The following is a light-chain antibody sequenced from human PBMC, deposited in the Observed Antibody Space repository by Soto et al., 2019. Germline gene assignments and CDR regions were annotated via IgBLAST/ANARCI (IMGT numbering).Light chain of an antibody. V-gene: IGLV3-1*01. CDR1: ELGDKY. J-gene: IGLJ2*01. Sequence: SYELTQPPSVSVSPGQTASITCSGDELGDKYACWYQQKPGQSPILVIYQDNKRPSGIPERFSGSNSGNTATLTISGTQAGDEADYYCQAWDTSSVLFGGGTKLTVL. CDR2: QDN. CDR3: QAWDTSSVL.